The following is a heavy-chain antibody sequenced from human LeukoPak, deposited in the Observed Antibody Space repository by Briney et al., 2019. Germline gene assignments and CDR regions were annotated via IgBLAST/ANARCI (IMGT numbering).Heavy chain of an antibody. CDR1: GFTFSSYA. J-gene: IGHJ6*04. V-gene: IGHV3-30*04. CDR2: ISYDGSNK. Sequence: PGGSLRLSCAASGFTFSSYAMHWVRQAPGKGLEWVAVISYDGSNKYYADSVKGRFTISRDNSKNTLYLQMNGLRAEDTAVYYCAREIAAAGYYYYYYGMDVWGKGTTVTVSS. CDR3: AREIAAAGYYYYYYGMDV. D-gene: IGHD6-13*01.